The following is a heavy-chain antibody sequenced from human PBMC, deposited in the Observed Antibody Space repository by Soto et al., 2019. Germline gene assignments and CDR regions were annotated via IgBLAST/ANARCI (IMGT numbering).Heavy chain of an antibody. V-gene: IGHV1-2*04. CDR1: GYTFTGYY. J-gene: IGHJ6*03. CDR2: INPNSGGT. CDR3: ARDRRYSGYDPEEDYYYYMDV. D-gene: IGHD5-12*01. Sequence: GASVKVSCKASGYTFTGYYMHWVRQAPGRGLEWMGWINPNSGGTNYAQKFQGWVTMTRDTSISTAYMELSRLRSDDTAVYYCARDRRYSGYDPEEDYYYYMDVWGKGTTVTVSS.